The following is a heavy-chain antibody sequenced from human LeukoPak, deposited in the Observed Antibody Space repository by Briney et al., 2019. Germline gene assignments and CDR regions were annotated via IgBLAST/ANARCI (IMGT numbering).Heavy chain of an antibody. J-gene: IGHJ4*02. D-gene: IGHD1-26*01. CDR1: GGSISSSSYY. CDR2: IYYSGTT. V-gene: IGHV4-39*01. CDR3: ASPRGGGSSRYYFDY. Sequence: KPSETLSLTCTVSGGSISSSSYYWGWIRQPPGKGLEWIGGIYYSGTTYYNPSLKSRVTISVDTSKNQFSLKLSSVTAADAAVYYCASPRGGGSSRYYFDYWGQGTLVTVSS.